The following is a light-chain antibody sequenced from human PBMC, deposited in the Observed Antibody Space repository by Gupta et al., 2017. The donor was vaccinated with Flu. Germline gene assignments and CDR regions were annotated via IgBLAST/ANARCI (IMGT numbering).Light chain of an antibody. CDR3: AAWDDSLTALSADGSLTGLWV. V-gene: IGLV1-44*01. Sequence: SNTGSNVVSWYQHIPGTAPRLLTYNDNQRPSGVPDRFAGSKSGTSASLAIGGLQSEDEADYYCAAWDDSLTALSADGSLTGLWVFGGGTKLSVL. J-gene: IGLJ3*02. CDR1: SNTGSNV. CDR2: NDN.